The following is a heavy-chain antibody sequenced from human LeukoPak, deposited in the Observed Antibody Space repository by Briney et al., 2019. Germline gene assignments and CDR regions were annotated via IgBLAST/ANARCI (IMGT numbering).Heavy chain of an antibody. CDR3: AREILGGFNPGAY. Sequence: PSETLSLTCTVSLDSTTSNFWSWVGQPPGKGLEWIGEIHRSGSPNYNPSLQSRVTISIDRSRNQIALELSSVTAADTAVYYCAREILGGFNPGAYWGQGTLVTVSS. CDR2: IHRSGSP. CDR1: LDSTTSNF. J-gene: IGHJ4*02. D-gene: IGHD1-14*01. V-gene: IGHV4-4*02.